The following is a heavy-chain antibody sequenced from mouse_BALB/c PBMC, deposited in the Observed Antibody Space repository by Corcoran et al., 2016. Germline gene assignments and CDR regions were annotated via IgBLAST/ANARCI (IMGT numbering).Heavy chain of an antibody. Sequence: EVQLQQSGPELVKPGASVKMSCTASGYTFTDYYMKWMKQSLGKSLEWIGDVNPNNGDTNYDQKFKGKATLTVDKSSSTAYMQLNSLTSEDSAVYYCARDRDWYFDVWGAGTTVTVSS. CDR3: ARDRDWYFDV. J-gene: IGHJ1*01. D-gene: IGHD2-14*01. CDR2: VNPNNGDT. CDR1: GYTFTDYY. V-gene: IGHV1-26*01.